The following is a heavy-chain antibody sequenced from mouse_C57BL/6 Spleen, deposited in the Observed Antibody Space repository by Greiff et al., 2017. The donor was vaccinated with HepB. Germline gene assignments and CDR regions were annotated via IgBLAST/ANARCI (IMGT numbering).Heavy chain of an antibody. Sequence: QVHVKQPGAELVKPGASVKLSCKASGYTFTSYWMQWVKQRPGQGLEWIGEIDPSDSYTNYNQKFKGKATLTVDTSSSTAYMQLSSLTSEDSAVYYCARNKGNPAWFAYWGQGTLVTVSA. J-gene: IGHJ3*01. D-gene: IGHD2-1*01. CDR1: GYTFTSYW. CDR3: ARNKGNPAWFAY. V-gene: IGHV1-50*01. CDR2: IDPSDSYT.